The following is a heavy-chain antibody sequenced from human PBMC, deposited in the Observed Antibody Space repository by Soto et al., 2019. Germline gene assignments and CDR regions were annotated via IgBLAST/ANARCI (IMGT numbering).Heavy chain of an antibody. CDR3: ARDPGGYDSHFDY. V-gene: IGHV4-59*01. D-gene: IGHD5-12*01. CDR1: GGSISSYY. J-gene: IGHJ4*02. CDR2: IYYSGST. Sequence: SETLSLTCTVSGGSISSYYWSWIRQPPGKGLEWIGYIYYSGSTNYNPSLKSRVTISVDTSKNQFSLKLSSVTAADTAVYYCARDPGGYDSHFDYWGQGTLVTVSS.